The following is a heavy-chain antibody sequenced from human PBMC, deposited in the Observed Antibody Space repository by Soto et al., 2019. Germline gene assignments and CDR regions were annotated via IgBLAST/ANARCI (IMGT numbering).Heavy chain of an antibody. CDR2: ISYDGSNK. Sequence: GGSLRLSCAASGFTFSSYGMHWVRQAPGKGLEWVAVISYDGSNKYYADSVKGRFTISRDNSKNTLYLQMNSLRAEDTAVYYCAKDGSEGGYCSSTSCYAGLGYYYYYMDVWGKGTTVTVSS. CDR1: GFTFSSYG. D-gene: IGHD2-2*01. CDR3: AKDGSEGGYCSSTSCYAGLGYYYYYMDV. V-gene: IGHV3-30*18. J-gene: IGHJ6*03.